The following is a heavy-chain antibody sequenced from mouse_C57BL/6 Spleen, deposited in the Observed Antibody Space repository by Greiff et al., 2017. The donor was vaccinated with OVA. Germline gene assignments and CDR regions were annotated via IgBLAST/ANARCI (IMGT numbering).Heavy chain of an antibody. CDR2: ISSGGSYT. V-gene: IGHV5-6*01. CDR3: ARHGDGKLRLHLAMDD. Sequence: EVKVVESGGDLVKPGGSLKLSCAASGFTFSSYGMSWVRQTPDKRLEWVATISSGGSYTYYPDSVKGRFTISGDNANNTLYMQMSRLKSEDTAMYYCARHGDGKLRLHLAMDDWGQGTSVTVSS. J-gene: IGHJ4*01. D-gene: IGHD3-2*02. CDR1: GFTFSSYG.